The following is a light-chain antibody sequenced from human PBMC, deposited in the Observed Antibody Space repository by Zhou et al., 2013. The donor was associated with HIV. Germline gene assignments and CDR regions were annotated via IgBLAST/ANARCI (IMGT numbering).Light chain of an antibody. CDR3: QQYSIYPWT. Sequence: DIQMTQFPSSVSASVGDRVSITCRASQGISSWLAWYQQKPGKAPKLLIFAANTLQSGVPSRFSGSGSGTDFTLNISSLQPDDFATYYCQQYSIYPWTFGQGTRV. J-gene: IGKJ1*01. V-gene: IGKV1-12*01. CDR2: AAN. CDR1: QGISSW.